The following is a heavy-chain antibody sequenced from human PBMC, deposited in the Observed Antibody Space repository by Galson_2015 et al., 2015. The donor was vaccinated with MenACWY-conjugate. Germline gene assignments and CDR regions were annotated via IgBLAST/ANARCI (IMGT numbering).Heavy chain of an antibody. CDR2: TYYRSKWYN. J-gene: IGHJ2*01. CDR1: GDSVSSNSAA. Sequence: CAISGDSVSSNSAAWNWTRQSPSRGLEWLGRTYYRSKWYNDYAVSVKSRITINPDTSKNQCSLQLNSVTPEDTAVYYCARGTSSWYFDLWGRGTLVTVSS. V-gene: IGHV6-1*01. D-gene: IGHD2-2*01. CDR3: ARGTSSWYFDL.